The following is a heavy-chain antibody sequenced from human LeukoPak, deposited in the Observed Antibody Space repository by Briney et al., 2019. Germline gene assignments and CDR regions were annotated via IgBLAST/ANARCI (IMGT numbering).Heavy chain of an antibody. CDR1: GFTFSSYS. V-gene: IGHV3-21*01. CDR2: ISSSSSYI. Sequence: GGSLRLSCAASGFTFSSYSMNWVRQAPGKGLEWVSSISSSSSYIYYADSVKGRFTISRDNAKNSLYLQMNSLRAEDTAEYYCARWGTGHCSGGSCSSQTSKDFDYWGQGTLVTVSS. J-gene: IGHJ4*02. D-gene: IGHD2-15*01. CDR3: ARWGTGHCSGGSCSSQTSKDFDY.